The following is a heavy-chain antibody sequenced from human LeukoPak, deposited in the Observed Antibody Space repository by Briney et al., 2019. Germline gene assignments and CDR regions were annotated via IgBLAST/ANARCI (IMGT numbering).Heavy chain of an antibody. CDR1: GGSISNYY. CDR2: IYTSGST. Sequence: SETLSLTCTVSGGSISNYYWSWIRQPAGKGLEWIGRIYTSGSTNYNPSLKSRVTMSVGTSKNQFSLKLSSVTAADTAVYYCARRVSRYYYGSGSVNWFDPWGQGTLVTVSS. D-gene: IGHD3-10*01. V-gene: IGHV4-4*07. J-gene: IGHJ5*02. CDR3: ARRVSRYYYGSGSVNWFDP.